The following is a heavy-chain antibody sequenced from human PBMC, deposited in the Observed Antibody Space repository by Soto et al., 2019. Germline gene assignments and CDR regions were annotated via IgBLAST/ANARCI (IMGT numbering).Heavy chain of an antibody. J-gene: IGHJ6*02. Sequence: QVQLVEAGGGVVQPGRSLRLSCSASGFTFSSHAMHWVRQAPGKGLEWVAVISYDGSNKYYADSVKGRFTISRDNSKNTLYLQMNSLRAEYTAVYYCARDYYRFNSGYWFSMDVWGQGTTVTVSS. D-gene: IGHD5-12*01. V-gene: IGHV3-30-3*01. CDR2: ISYDGSNK. CDR3: ARDYYRFNSGYWFSMDV. CDR1: GFTFSSHA.